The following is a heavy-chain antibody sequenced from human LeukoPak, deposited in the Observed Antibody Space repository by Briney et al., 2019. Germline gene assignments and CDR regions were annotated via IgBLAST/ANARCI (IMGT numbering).Heavy chain of an antibody. CDR2: ISAYNGNT. V-gene: IGHV1-18*01. CDR3: ARIMTYYYYGMDV. CDR1: GYTFTSYG. D-gene: IGHD2-8*01. Sequence: ASVKVPCKASGYTFTSYGISWVRQAPGQGLEWMGWISAYNGNTNYAQKLQGRATMTTDTSTSTAYMELRSLRSDDTAVYYCARIMTYYYYGMDVWGQGTTVTVSS. J-gene: IGHJ6*02.